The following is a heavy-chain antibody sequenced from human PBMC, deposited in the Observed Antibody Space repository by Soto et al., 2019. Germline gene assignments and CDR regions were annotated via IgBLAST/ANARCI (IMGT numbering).Heavy chain of an antibody. J-gene: IGHJ4*02. D-gene: IGHD6-13*01. V-gene: IGHV1-18*01. CDR2: ISAYNGNT. CDR3: ARDAAAGLNDY. CDR1: GYTFTSYG. Sequence: QVQLVQSGAEVKKPGASVKVSCKASGYTFTSYGISWVRQAPGQGLEWMGWISAYNGNTKYVQKFQGRVTMTTYTSTSTDYMELRSLRSDDTAVYYCARDAAAGLNDYWGQGTLVTVSS.